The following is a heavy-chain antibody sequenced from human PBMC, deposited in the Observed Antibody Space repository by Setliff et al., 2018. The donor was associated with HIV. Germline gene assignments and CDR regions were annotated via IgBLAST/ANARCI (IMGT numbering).Heavy chain of an antibody. CDR3: AKLGDSTGVYSYFDY. D-gene: IGHD7-27*01. V-gene: IGHV4-4*07. J-gene: IGHJ4*02. CDR1: GDSITSRPY. Sequence: SETLSLTCTVSGDSITSRPYWTWVRQPAGKGLEWIGRSAYTTYNPSLESRVTMSLDTSKNQFSLKLSSVTAADTAVYYCAKLGDSTGVYSYFDYWGQGMLVTVSS. CDR2: SAYT.